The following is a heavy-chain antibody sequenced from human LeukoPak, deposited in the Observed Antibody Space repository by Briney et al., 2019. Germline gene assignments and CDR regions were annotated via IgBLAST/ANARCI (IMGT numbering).Heavy chain of an antibody. J-gene: IGHJ5*02. CDR3: AREKRIHDFWSGYVPRSFDP. V-gene: IGHV1-46*01. CDR2: INPSGGST. D-gene: IGHD3-3*01. Sequence: GASVKVSCKASGYTFTSYYMHWVRQAPGQGLEWMGIINPSGGSTSYAQKFQGRITMTRDRSTSTVYMELSSLRSEDTAVYYCAREKRIHDFWSGYVPRSFDPWGQGTLVTVSS. CDR1: GYTFTSYY.